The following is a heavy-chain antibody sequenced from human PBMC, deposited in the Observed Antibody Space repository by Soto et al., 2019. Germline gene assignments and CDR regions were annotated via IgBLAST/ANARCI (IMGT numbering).Heavy chain of an antibody. CDR2: INAGNGNT. Sequence: ASVKFSCKASGYTFTSYAMHWVRQAPGQRLEWMGWINAGNGNTKYSQKFQGRVTITRDTSASTAYMELSSLRSEDTAVYYCARSRITIFGVVIITYYYYGMDVWGQGTTVTVSS. V-gene: IGHV1-3*01. J-gene: IGHJ6*02. CDR3: ARSRITIFGVVIITYYYYGMDV. CDR1: GYTFTSYA. D-gene: IGHD3-3*01.